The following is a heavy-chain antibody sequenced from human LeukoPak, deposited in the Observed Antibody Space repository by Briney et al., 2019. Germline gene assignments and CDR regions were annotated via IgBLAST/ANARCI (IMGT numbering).Heavy chain of an antibody. Sequence: PGGSLRLSCAASGFTFSSYSMNWVRQAPGKGLEWVSSISSSSSYIYYADSVKGRFTISRDNAKNSLYLQMNSLRAEDTAVYYGARSLGKQLRNAFDIWGQGTMVTVSS. J-gene: IGHJ3*02. CDR3: ARSLGKQLRNAFDI. D-gene: IGHD1-26*01. V-gene: IGHV3-21*01. CDR2: ISSSSSYI. CDR1: GFTFSSYS.